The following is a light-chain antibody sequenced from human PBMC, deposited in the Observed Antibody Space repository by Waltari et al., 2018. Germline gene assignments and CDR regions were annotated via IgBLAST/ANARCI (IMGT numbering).Light chain of an antibody. CDR3: QTGGHGTWV. Sequence: QLVLTQSPSASASLGASVRLTCTLSSGHSSNIIAWHQQQPEKGPRYLMKVNSDGSHSKGDDFPDRFSGSGSGAERYLTISSVQSEDEADYYCQTGGHGTWVFGGGTKLTVL. CDR2: VNSDGSH. V-gene: IGLV4-69*01. CDR1: SGHSSNI. J-gene: IGLJ3*02.